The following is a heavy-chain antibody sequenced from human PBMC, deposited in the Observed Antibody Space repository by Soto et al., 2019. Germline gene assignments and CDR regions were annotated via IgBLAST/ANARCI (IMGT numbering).Heavy chain of an antibody. Sequence: EVQLLESGGDLAQPGGSLRLSCAASAFTFSSYAMSWVRQAPGKGLEWVSAVSGSGDSTYYADSVKGRFTISRDNSKNTLYLQRNSLRAEDTAVYYCAXGRXXXCPGCTQDYWGQGTLVTVSS. CDR2: VSGSGDST. CDR3: AXGRXXXCPGCTQDY. CDR1: AFTFSSYA. V-gene: IGHV3-23*01. D-gene: IGHD2-21*02. J-gene: IGHJ4*02.